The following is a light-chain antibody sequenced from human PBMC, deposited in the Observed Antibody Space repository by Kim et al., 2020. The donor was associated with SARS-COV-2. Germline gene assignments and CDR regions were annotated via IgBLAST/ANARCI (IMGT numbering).Light chain of an antibody. CDR3: QQSYSTLYS. CDR2: GTS. V-gene: IGKV1-39*01. Sequence: SASVGDRVTITCRASQSISSYLNWYQQKPGKAPELLICGTSSLQSGVPSRFSGSGSETKFTLTINSLQPEDFATYYCQQSYSTLYSFGQGTKLEIK. J-gene: IGKJ2*03. CDR1: QSISSY.